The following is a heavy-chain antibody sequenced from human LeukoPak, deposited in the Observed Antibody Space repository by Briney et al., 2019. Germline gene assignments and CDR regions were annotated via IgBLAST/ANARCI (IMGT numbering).Heavy chain of an antibody. J-gene: IGHJ6*02. CDR2: IYYSGST. V-gene: IGHV4-39*07. CDR1: GGSISSSSYY. CDR3: ARGQPLPGIYYGMDV. Sequence: KPSETLSLTCTVSGGSISSSSYYWGWIRQPPGKGLEWIGSIYYSGSTYYNPSLKSRVTISVDTSKNQFSLKLSSVTAADTAVYYCARGQPLPGIYYGMDVWGQGTTVTVSS. D-gene: IGHD6-13*01.